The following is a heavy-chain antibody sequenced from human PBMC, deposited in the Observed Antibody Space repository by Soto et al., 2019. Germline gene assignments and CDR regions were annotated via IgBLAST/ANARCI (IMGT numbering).Heavy chain of an antibody. V-gene: IGHV4-39*01. CDR1: GGSIRNSSYY. J-gene: IGHJ6*02. CDR2: IYYSGST. CDR3: ARRLYYDSRGFEGGGMDV. Sequence: SETLSLTCTYSGGSIRNSSYYLGWIRPPPGKGLEWIGSIYYSGSTYYNPTLKSRVTISVDTSKKQFSLKLSYVTAADTAVYYCARRLYYDSRGFEGGGMDVWGQGITVT. D-gene: IGHD3-22*01.